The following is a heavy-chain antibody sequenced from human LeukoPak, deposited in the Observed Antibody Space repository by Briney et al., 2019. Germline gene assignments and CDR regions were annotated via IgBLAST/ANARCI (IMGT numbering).Heavy chain of an antibody. D-gene: IGHD2-15*01. Sequence: SETLSLTCAVYGGSFSGYYWSWIRQPPGKGLEWIGEINHSGSTNYSPSLKSRVTISVDTSKNQFSLKLSSVTAADTAVYYCARGGGGRRADYWGQGTLVTVSS. CDR1: GGSFSGYY. CDR3: ARGGGGRRADY. CDR2: INHSGST. V-gene: IGHV4-34*01. J-gene: IGHJ4*02.